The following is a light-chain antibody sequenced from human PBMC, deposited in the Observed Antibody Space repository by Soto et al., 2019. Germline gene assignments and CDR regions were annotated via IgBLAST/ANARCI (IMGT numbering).Light chain of an antibody. J-gene: IGLJ1*01. CDR2: GNS. V-gene: IGLV1-40*01. CDR3: QSYDSSLSGSKV. Sequence: QSVLTQPPSVSGAPGQRVTISCTGSSSNIGGGNDVSWYQQLPGTAPKLIIYGNSNRPSGVPDRFSGSKSGTSASLAITGLQAEDEADYYCQSYDSSLSGSKVFGTGTKLTVL. CDR1: SSNIGGGND.